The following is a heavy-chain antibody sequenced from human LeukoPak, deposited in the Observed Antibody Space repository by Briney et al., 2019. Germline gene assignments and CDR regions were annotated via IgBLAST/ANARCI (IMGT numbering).Heavy chain of an antibody. Sequence: SETLSLTCTVSGGSISSGGYYWSWIRQHPGKGLEWIGYIYYSGSTYYNPSLKSRVTISVDTSKNQFSLKLSSVTAADTAVYYCARGSKGIFGVVITHYYYGMDVWGQGTTVTVSS. J-gene: IGHJ6*02. CDR1: GGSISSGGYY. D-gene: IGHD3-3*01. CDR2: IYYSGST. V-gene: IGHV4-31*03. CDR3: ARGSKGIFGVVITHYYYGMDV.